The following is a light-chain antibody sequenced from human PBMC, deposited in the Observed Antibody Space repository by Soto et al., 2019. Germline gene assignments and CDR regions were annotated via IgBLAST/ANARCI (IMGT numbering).Light chain of an antibody. CDR1: SSNIGRNT. CDR2: GNN. V-gene: IGLV1-44*01. CDR3: QSYDTSLGAHVV. Sequence: QSVLTQPPSASGTPGQRVTISCSGSSSNIGRNTVNWYQQLPGTAPKVLIYGNNNRPSGVPDRFSGSKSGTSASLAITGLQSWDEADYYCQSYDTSLGAHVVFGGGTKLTVL. J-gene: IGLJ2*01.